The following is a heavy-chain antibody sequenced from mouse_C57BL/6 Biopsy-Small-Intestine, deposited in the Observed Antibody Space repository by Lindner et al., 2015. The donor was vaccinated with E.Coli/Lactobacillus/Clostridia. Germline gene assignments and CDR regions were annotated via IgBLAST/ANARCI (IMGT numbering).Heavy chain of an antibody. Sequence: VQLQESGGGLVKPGGSLKLSCAASGFTFSDFGMHWVRQAPEKGLEWVAYVSSGSSTIYYADTVKGRFTISGDNAKNTLFLQMTSLRSEDTAMYYCTRGTSGGMDYWGQGTSVTVSS. V-gene: IGHV5-17*01. D-gene: IGHD1-1*01. CDR2: VSSGSSTI. J-gene: IGHJ4*01. CDR3: TRGTSGGMDY. CDR1: GFTFSDFG.